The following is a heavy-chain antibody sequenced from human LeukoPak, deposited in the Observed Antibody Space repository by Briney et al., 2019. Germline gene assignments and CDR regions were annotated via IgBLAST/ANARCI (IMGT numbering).Heavy chain of an antibody. CDR1: GGSISSGGYY. D-gene: IGHD4-23*01. J-gene: IGHJ3*02. CDR2: IYYSGST. V-gene: IGHV4-31*03. CDR3: ARNPTSFRTTVVTPGAFDI. Sequence: SETLSLTCTVYGGSISSGGYYWSWIRQHPGKGLEWIGYIYYSGSTYYNPSLKSRVTISVDTSKNQFSLKLSSVTAADTAVYYCARNPTSFRTTVVTPGAFDIWGQGTMVTVSS.